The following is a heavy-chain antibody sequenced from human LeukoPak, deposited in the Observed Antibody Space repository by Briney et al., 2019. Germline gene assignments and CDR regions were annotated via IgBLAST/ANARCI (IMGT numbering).Heavy chain of an antibody. CDR1: GFTFDDYA. V-gene: IGHV3-43D*03. CDR2: ISWDGGST. D-gene: IGHD3-16*01. Sequence: GGSLRLSCAASGFTFDDYAMHWVRQAPGKGLEWVSLISWDGGSTYYADSVKGRFTISRDNSKNSLYLQMNSLRAEDTALYYCAKDIRKYYDYVWGSCSDLLDYWGQGTLVTVSS. J-gene: IGHJ4*02. CDR3: AKDIRKYYDYVWGSCSDLLDY.